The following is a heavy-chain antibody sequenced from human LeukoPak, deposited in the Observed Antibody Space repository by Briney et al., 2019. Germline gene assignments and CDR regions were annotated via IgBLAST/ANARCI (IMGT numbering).Heavy chain of an antibody. CDR1: GFTFSSNG. D-gene: IGHD4/OR15-4a*01. CDR2: IRFDGNNK. V-gene: IGHV3-30*02. J-gene: IGHJ4*02. Sequence: GGSLRLSCAASGFTFSSNGMHWVRQAPGKGLEWVALIRFDGNNKYYADSVKGRFTISRDNAKNSLYLQMNSLRAEDTAVYYCARDYHDYRPLGFDYWGQGTLVTVSS. CDR3: ARDYHDYRPLGFDY.